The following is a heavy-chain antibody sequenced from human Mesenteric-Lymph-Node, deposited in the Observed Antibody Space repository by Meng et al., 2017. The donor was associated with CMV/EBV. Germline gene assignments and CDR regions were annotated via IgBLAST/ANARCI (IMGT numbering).Heavy chain of an antibody. V-gene: IGHV1-18*01. D-gene: IGHD6-19*01. CDR3: ARGRAVAYDY. CDR1: GYTFTSYV. Sequence: ASVKVSCKTSGYTFTSYVINWVRQAPGQGLEWMGWISASSGYTNYAQKLQGRVTMTTDTSTSTVYMELRSLRSDDTAVYYCARGRAVAYDYWGQGTLVTVSS. CDR2: ISASSGYT. J-gene: IGHJ4*02.